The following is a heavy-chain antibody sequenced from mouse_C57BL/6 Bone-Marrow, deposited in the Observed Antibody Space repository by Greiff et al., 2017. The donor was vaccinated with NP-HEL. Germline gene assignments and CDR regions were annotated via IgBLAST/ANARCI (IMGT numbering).Heavy chain of an antibody. J-gene: IGHJ2*01. D-gene: IGHD3-2*02. Sequence: EVKLMESGGGLVKPGGSLKLSCAASGFTFSSYAMSWVRQTPEKRLEWVATISDGGSYTYYPDNVKGRFTISRDNAKNNLYLQMSHLKSEDTAMYYCARGTAQADYFDYWGQGTTLTVSS. CDR2: ISDGGSYT. V-gene: IGHV5-4*03. CDR3: ARGTAQADYFDY. CDR1: GFTFSSYA.